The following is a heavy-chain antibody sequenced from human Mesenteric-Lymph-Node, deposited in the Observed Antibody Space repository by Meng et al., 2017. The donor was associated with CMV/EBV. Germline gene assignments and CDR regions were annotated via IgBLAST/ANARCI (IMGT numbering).Heavy chain of an antibody. D-gene: IGHD3-3*01. CDR2: ISYDGTIK. CDR1: GFTFRIYA. CDR3: ARDSRGVPDT. Sequence: GGSLRLSCAASGFTFRIYAMHWVRQAPGKGLEWVTVISYDGTIKHYADSVKGRFTISRDDSKNTLYLQMNSLRPEDTAVYYCARDSRGVPDTWGQGTLVTVSS. J-gene: IGHJ4*02. V-gene: IGHV3-30*04.